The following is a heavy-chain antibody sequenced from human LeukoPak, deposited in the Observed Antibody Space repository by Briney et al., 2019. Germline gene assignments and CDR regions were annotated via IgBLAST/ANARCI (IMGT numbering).Heavy chain of an antibody. Sequence: PGGSLRLSCAASGFTFSSNWMSWVRQAPGKGLEWVANIKNDGSEKYYVDSVKGRFTISRDNAKKLLYLQMNSLRAEDTAVYYCARDRLGDTAESGVDYWGQGTLVTVSS. V-gene: IGHV3-7*05. CDR2: IKNDGSEK. CDR1: GFTFSSNW. J-gene: IGHJ4*02. CDR3: ARDRLGDTAESGVDY. D-gene: IGHD5-18*01.